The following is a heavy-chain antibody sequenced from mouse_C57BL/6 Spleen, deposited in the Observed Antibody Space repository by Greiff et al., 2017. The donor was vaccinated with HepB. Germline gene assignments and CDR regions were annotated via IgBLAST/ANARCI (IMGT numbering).Heavy chain of an antibody. V-gene: IGHV1-82*01. CDR2: IYPGDGDT. Sequence: VQGVESGPELVKPGASVKISCKASGYTFSSYWMHWVKQRPGKGLEWIGRIYPGDGDTNYNEKFKGKATLTADKSSSTAYMQLSSLTSEDSAVYCGERIGLKLRAMDDWGQGTSVTVSS. J-gene: IGHJ4*01. CDR3: ERIGLKLRAMDD. D-gene: IGHD1-1*01. CDR1: GYTFSSYW.